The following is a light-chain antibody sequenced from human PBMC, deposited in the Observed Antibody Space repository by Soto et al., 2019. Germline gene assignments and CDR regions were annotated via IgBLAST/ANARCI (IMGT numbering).Light chain of an antibody. CDR3: FSHRSGDSHV. Sequence: QSALTQPASVSGSPGQSITISCTGTSSDVGNYNYVSWYQQYPGKAPKLMIYGVTNWPSGVSNRFSGSKTGNTASLTISGLQAEDEADYYCFSHRSGDSHVFGTGTKVTVL. CDR1: SSDVGNYNY. CDR2: GVT. J-gene: IGLJ1*01. V-gene: IGLV2-14*01.